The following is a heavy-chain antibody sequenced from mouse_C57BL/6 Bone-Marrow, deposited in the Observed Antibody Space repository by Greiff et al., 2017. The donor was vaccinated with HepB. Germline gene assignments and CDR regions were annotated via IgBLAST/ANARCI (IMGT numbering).Heavy chain of an antibody. CDR2: SRNKANDYTT. Sequence: EVKLVESGGGLVQSGRSLRLSCATSGFTFSDFYMEWVRQAPGKGLEWIAASRNKANDYTTEYSASVKGRFIVSRDTSQSILYLQMNALRAEDTAIYYCARDGITTVNYFDYWGQGTTLTVSS. D-gene: IGHD1-1*01. CDR1: GFTFSDFY. CDR3: ARDGITTVNYFDY. V-gene: IGHV7-1*01. J-gene: IGHJ2*01.